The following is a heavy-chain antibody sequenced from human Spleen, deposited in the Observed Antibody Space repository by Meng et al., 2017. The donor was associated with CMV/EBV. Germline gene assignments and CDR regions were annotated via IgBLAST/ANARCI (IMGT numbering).Heavy chain of an antibody. D-gene: IGHD1-14*01. V-gene: IGHV2-5*01. J-gene: IGHJ4*02. CDR1: GFSLSTSGVG. Sequence: TFSGFSLSTSGVGVGWSRCPAGTALGWLAVIYWNDDNRYSPSLKSRFTMTKNTPKSQVGLTMTNMDPVDTATYYCAHRGYKRGWSFDYWGQGTLVTVSS. CDR2: IYWNDDN. CDR3: AHRGYKRGWSFDY.